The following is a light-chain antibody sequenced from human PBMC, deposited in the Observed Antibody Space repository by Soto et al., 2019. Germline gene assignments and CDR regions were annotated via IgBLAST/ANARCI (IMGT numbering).Light chain of an antibody. J-gene: IGKJ5*01. CDR2: DAY. CDR1: QSFRGL. CDR3: QQRRMRPLT. Sequence: EVVLTEALGTLSLSPGERATLSCRASQSFRGLLAWYQQKPGQAPRLLIYDAYYRATGIPPRVSGSGSGTAFTLTISSLEPEDASVYFCQQRRMRPLTFGQGTRLEI. V-gene: IGKV3-11*01.